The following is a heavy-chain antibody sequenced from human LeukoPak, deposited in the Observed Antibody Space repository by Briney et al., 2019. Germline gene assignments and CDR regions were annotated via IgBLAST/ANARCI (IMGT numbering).Heavy chain of an antibody. D-gene: IGHD6-19*01. Sequence: SVKVSCKASGGTLSSYAISWVRQAPGQGLEWMGGIIPIFGTANYAQKFQGRVTITADESTSTAYMELSSLRSEDTAVYYCAAVIPAEAVAGYYFDYWGQGTLVTVSS. CDR3: AAVIPAEAVAGYYFDY. V-gene: IGHV1-69*13. J-gene: IGHJ4*02. CDR1: GGTLSSYA. CDR2: IIPIFGTA.